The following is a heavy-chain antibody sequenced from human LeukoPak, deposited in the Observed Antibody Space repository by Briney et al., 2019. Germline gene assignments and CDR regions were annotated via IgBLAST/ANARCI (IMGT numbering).Heavy chain of an antibody. CDR2: INPSGVST. V-gene: IGHV1-46*01. D-gene: IGHD2-2*01. CDR3: AREVRCSSTSCLDY. J-gene: IGHJ4*02. CDR1: WFTCPRYY. Sequence: APGKGSCQAFWFTCPRYYIPWVGHAPRQGLGWRGIINPSGVSTSYAQKFQGRVTMTRDMSTSTVYMELSSLRSEDTAVYYCAREVRCSSTSCLDYWGQGTLVTVSS.